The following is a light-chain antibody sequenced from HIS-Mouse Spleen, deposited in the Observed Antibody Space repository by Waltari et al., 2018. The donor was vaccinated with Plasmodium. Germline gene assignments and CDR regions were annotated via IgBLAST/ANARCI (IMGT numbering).Light chain of an antibody. J-gene: IGLJ2*01. V-gene: IGLV2-8*01. CDR3: SSYAGSNNLV. CDR1: SSDVGGYNY. CDR2: EVS. Sequence: QSALTQPPSASGSPGQSVTISCTGTSSDVGGYNYVSWYQQHPGKAPNLMIYEVSKRPSGVPDRFSGSKSGNMASLTVSGLQAEDEADYYCSSYAGSNNLVFGGGTKLTVL.